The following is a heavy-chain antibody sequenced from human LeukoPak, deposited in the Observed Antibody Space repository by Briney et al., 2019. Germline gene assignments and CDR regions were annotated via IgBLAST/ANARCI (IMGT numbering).Heavy chain of an antibody. CDR3: ARCVRWLLYYMDV. Sequence: PSETLSLTCTVPGGSISSGGYYWSWIRQHPGKGLEWIGYIYYSGSTYYNPSLKSRVTISVDTSKNQFSLKLSSVTAADTAVYYCARCVRWLLYYMDVWGKGTTVTVSS. J-gene: IGHJ6*03. V-gene: IGHV4-31*03. D-gene: IGHD3-22*01. CDR2: IYYSGST. CDR1: GGSISSGGYY.